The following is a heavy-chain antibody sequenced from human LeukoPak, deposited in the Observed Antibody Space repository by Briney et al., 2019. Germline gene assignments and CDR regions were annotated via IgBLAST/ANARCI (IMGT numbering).Heavy chain of an antibody. J-gene: IGHJ4*02. Sequence: GGSLRLSCAASGFTFSSYEMNWVRQAPGKGLEWVSYISSSGSTIYYADSVRGRFTISRDNAKNSLYLQMNSLRAEDTAVYYCARETSWYQDQFDYWGQGTLVTVSS. CDR3: ARETSWYQDQFDY. CDR2: ISSSGSTI. V-gene: IGHV3-48*03. CDR1: GFTFSSYE. D-gene: IGHD6-13*01.